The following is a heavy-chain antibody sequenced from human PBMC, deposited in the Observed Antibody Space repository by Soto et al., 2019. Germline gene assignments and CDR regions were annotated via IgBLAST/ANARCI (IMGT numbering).Heavy chain of an antibody. CDR1: GASISGFY. V-gene: IGHV4-4*07. CDR2: IYATGTT. CDR3: VRDGTKTLRDWFDP. Sequence: SETQSLTCTVSGASISGFYWSWIRKSAGKGLEWIGRIYATGTTDYNPSLKSRVMMSVDTSKKQFSLKLRSVTAADTSVYYCVRDGTKTLRDWFDPWGQGISVTVSS. J-gene: IGHJ5*02. D-gene: IGHD1-1*01.